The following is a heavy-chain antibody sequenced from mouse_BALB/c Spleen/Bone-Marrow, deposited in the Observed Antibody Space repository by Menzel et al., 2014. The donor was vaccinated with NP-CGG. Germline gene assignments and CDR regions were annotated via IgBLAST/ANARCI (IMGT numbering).Heavy chain of an antibody. V-gene: IGHV1-22*01. J-gene: IGHJ2*01. CDR1: GYTFTDYT. CDR3: ARGRWYY. Sequence: EVQLQQSGPELVKPGASVKISCKTSGYTFTDYTIHWVKQSQGKSLEWIGRVNPNIGGSSNNQKFKDKAALTVDKSSSTAYMELRSLTSDDSAVYYCARGRWYYWGQGTTLTVSS. D-gene: IGHD2-3*01. CDR2: VNPNIGGS.